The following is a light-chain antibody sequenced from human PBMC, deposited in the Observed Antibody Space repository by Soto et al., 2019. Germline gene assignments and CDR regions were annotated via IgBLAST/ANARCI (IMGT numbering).Light chain of an antibody. J-gene: IGLJ2*01. CDR3: CSYAPSRTSVV. CDR2: DGS. Sequence: QSVLTQPASVSGSPGQSITISCTGTSSDVGSYKLVSWYQQYPGKAPKLMIYDGSERPSGVSNRFSGSKSGNTASLTVSGLQAEDEADYYCCSYAPSRTSVVFGGGTKLTVL. CDR1: SSDVGSYKL. V-gene: IGLV2-23*01.